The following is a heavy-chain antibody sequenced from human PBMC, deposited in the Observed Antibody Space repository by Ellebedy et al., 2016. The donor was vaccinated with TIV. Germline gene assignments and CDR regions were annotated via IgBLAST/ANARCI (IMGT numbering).Heavy chain of an antibody. V-gene: IGHV5-51*01. J-gene: IGHJ6*02. D-gene: IGHD4-11*01. CDR2: IYPGDSDT. CDR1: GYSFTSYW. CDR3: ARNMGDYSNPKGYYYGMDV. Sequence: GESLKISXKGSGYSFTSYWIGWVRQMPGKGLEWVGIIYPGDSDTRYSPSFQGQVTISADKSISTAYLQWSSLKASDTAMYYCARNMGDYSNPKGYYYGMDVWGQGTTVTVSS.